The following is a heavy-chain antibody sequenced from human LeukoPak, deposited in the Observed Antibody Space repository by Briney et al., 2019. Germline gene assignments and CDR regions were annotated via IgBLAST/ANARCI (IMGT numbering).Heavy chain of an antibody. CDR3: ARVHTMGYYFDY. CDR1: GGSISSYY. V-gene: IGHV4-59*01. Sequence: SETLSLTCTVSGGSISSYYWSWIRQPPGKGLEWIGYIYYSGSTNYNPSLKSRVPISVDTSKNQFSLKLSSVTAADTAVYYCARVHTMGYYFDYWGQGTLVTVSS. CDR2: IYYSGST. D-gene: IGHD3-3*01. J-gene: IGHJ4*02.